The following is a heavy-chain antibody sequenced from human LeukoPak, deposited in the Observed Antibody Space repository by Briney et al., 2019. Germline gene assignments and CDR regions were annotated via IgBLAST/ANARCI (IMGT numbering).Heavy chain of an antibody. D-gene: IGHD6-19*01. J-gene: IGHJ6*03. Sequence: GGSLRLSCAASGFTFSSYWMSWVRQAPGKGLEWVANIKQDGSEKYYVDSVKGRFTISRDNAKNSLYLQMNSLRAEDTAVYYCARGGIAVAGTRENYYYYYMGVWGKGTTVTVSS. CDR2: IKQDGSEK. CDR3: ARGGIAVAGTRENYYYYYMGV. V-gene: IGHV3-7*01. CDR1: GFTFSSYW.